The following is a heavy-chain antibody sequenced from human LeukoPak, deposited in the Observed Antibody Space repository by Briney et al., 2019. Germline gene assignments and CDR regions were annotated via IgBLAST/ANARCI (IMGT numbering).Heavy chain of an antibody. V-gene: IGHV3-23*01. CDR2: ISGSGGST. Sequence: GGSLRLSCAASGFTFSSYAMSWVRQAPGKGLEWVSAISGSGGSTYYADSVKGRFTISRDNSKNTLYLQMNSLRAEDTAVYYCARDLGSSWTGYWGQGTLVTVSS. D-gene: IGHD6-13*01. CDR3: ARDLGSSWTGY. CDR1: GFTFSSYA. J-gene: IGHJ4*02.